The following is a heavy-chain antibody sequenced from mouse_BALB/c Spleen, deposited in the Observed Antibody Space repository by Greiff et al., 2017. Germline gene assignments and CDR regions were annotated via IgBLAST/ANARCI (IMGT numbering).Heavy chain of an antibody. CDR2: INPDSSTI. D-gene: IGHD2-4*01. V-gene: IGHV4-1*02. Sequence: EVKLMESGGGLVQPGGSLKLSCAASGFDFSRYWMSWVRQAPGKGLEWIGEINPDSSTINYTPSLKDKFIISRDNAKNTLYLQMSKVRSEDTALYYCARPGDYGGFAYWGQGTLVTVSA. CDR3: ARPGDYGGFAY. J-gene: IGHJ3*01. CDR1: GFDFSRYW.